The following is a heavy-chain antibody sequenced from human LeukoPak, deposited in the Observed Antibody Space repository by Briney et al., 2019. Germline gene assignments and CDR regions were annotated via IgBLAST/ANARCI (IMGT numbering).Heavy chain of an antibody. CDR1: GGSISSGGYS. Sequence: SETLSLTCAVSGGSISSGGYSWSWIRQPPGKGLEWIGYIYHSGSTYYNPSLKSRVTISVDRSKNQFSLKLSSVTAADTAVYYCARDDGYYGSGSYAYWGQGTLVTVSS. J-gene: IGHJ4*02. CDR3: ARDDGYYGSGSYAY. V-gene: IGHV4-30-2*01. D-gene: IGHD3-10*01. CDR2: IYHSGST.